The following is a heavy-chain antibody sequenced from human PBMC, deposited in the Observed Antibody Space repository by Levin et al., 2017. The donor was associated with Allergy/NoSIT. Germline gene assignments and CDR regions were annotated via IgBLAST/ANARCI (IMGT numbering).Heavy chain of an antibody. CDR2: FDPGDGEA. V-gene: IGHV1-24*01. D-gene: IGHD6-19*01. CDR1: GYTLTQLS. J-gene: IGHJ6*02. Sequence: ASVKVSCKVSGYTLTQLSMQWVRQTPGKGLEWMGGFDPGDGEAIYAQKFQGRLTMTEDISTDTAYMELSSLTSEDTAVYFCETGSQWLIDIQLNYNSHGMDVWGQGTTVTVSS. CDR3: ETGSQWLIDIQLNYNSHGMDV.